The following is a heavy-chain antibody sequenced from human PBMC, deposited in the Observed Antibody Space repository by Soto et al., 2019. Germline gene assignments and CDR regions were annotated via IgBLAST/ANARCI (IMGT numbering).Heavy chain of an antibody. Sequence: QVQLQESGPGLVKPSQTLSLTCTVSGGSISSGGYYWSWIRQHPGKGLEWIGYIYYSGSTYYNPSLKSRVTISVDTSKNQFSLKLSSVTAVDTAVYYCARDSAGDNGDAEYFQHWGQGTLVTVSS. CDR3: ARDSAGDNGDAEYFQH. CDR1: GGSISSGGYY. D-gene: IGHD4-17*01. J-gene: IGHJ1*01. CDR2: IYYSGST. V-gene: IGHV4-31*03.